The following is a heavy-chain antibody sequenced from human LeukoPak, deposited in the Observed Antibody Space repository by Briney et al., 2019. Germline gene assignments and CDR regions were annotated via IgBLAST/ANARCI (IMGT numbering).Heavy chain of an antibody. CDR3: AKDSPPTSEWLPDY. CDR1: GFTFRSYG. V-gene: IGHV3-30*02. J-gene: IGHJ4*02. D-gene: IGHD5-12*01. CDR2: IRHDGSKK. Sequence: GGSLRLSCAGSGFTFRSYGMHWVRQASGKGLEWVAFIRHDGSKKFYADSVKGRFTISRDNSQNTLYLQVDSLRVDDTAVYYCAKDSPPTSEWLPDYWGQGTLVTISS.